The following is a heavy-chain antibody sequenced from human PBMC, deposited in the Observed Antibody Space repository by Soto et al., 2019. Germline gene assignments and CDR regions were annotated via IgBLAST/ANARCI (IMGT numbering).Heavy chain of an antibody. Sequence: QVQLVQSGAEVKKPGASVKVSCKASGYTFSNFYIHWVRQAPGQGLEWMGIINPSGGSTSYAQKFQGRATMTRDTSTSTVYMELSSLRSEDTAVHYCARADYYGSSGYHLDYWGQGTLVTVSS. J-gene: IGHJ4*02. CDR1: GYTFSNFY. V-gene: IGHV1-46*01. CDR2: INPSGGST. D-gene: IGHD3-22*01. CDR3: ARADYYGSSGYHLDY.